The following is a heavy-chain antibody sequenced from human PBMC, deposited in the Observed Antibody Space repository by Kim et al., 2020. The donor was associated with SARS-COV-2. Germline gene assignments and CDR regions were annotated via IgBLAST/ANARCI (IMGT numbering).Heavy chain of an antibody. Sequence: GESLKISCKGSGYSFTSYWISWVRQMPGKGLEWMGRIDPSDSYTNYSPSFQGHVTISADKSISTAYLQWSSLKASDTAMYYCARHKQFWSGRGQYNWFDPWGQGTLVTVSS. CDR3: ARHKQFWSGRGQYNWFDP. CDR1: GYSFTSYW. J-gene: IGHJ5*02. CDR2: IDPSDSYT. V-gene: IGHV5-10-1*01. D-gene: IGHD3-3*01.